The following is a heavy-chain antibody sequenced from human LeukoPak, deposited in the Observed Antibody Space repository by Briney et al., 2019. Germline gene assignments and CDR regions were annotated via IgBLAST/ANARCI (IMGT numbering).Heavy chain of an antibody. CDR3: ARDGPKDQIAEPNFDY. Sequence: ASVKVSCKASGYTFADYYMNWVRQAPGQGLEWMGWINPNSGGTNYAQKFQGRVTMTRDTSISTAYMELSRLRSDDTAVYYCARDGPKDQIAEPNFDYWGQGTLVTVSS. CDR2: INPNSGGT. D-gene: IGHD6-13*01. V-gene: IGHV1-2*02. J-gene: IGHJ4*02. CDR1: GYTFADYY.